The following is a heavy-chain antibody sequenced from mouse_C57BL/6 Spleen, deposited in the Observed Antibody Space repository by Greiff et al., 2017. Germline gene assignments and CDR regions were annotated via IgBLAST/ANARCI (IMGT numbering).Heavy chain of an antibody. CDR2: ISSGSSTI. D-gene: IGHD1-1*01. J-gene: IGHJ3*01. CDR3: ETPYSYGSISFPY. Sequence: EVHLVESGGGLVKPGGSLKLSCAASGFTFSDYGMHWVRQAPEKGLEWVAYISSGSSTIYYADTVKGRFTISRDNAKNTLFLQMTSLRSEDTAMYSFETPYSYGSISFPYGAQGPLSTVSA. CDR1: GFTFSDYG. V-gene: IGHV5-17*01.